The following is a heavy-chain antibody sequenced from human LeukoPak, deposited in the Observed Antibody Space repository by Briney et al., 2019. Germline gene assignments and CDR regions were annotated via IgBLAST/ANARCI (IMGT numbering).Heavy chain of an antibody. CDR2: IASNGGSE. Sequence: GGSLRLSCAASGLTFTTYGLHWVRQAPGKGLEWVAAIASNGGSEYYADSVKGRLTISRDNSKNTLFLQMNSLRPDDTAVYYCAKRGHYSINWYHYFDYWGQGTLVTVSS. V-gene: IGHV3-30*18. CDR3: AKRGHYSINWYHYFDY. J-gene: IGHJ4*02. D-gene: IGHD6-13*01. CDR1: GLTFTTYG.